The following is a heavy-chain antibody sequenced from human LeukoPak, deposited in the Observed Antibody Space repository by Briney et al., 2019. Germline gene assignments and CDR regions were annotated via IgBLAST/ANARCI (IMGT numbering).Heavy chain of an antibody. CDR3: ARMIRGTSGSGNKDRENFYHMGV. D-gene: IGHD3-10*01. Sequence: SGPALVNPTQTLTLTCTFSGFSLFTSGMCVSWIRQPPGKALEWLARIDWDDDEFYSTSLQTRLSISKDTSKNQVVLTLTNMDPVDTATYYCARMIRGTSGSGNKDRENFYHMGVWGQGTTVTVSS. J-gene: IGHJ6*02. CDR2: IDWDDDE. CDR1: GFSLFTSGMC. V-gene: IGHV2-70*17.